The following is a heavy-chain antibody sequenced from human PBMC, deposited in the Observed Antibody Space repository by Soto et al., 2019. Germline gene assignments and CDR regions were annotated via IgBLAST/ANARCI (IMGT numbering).Heavy chain of an antibody. Sequence: SETLSLTCTVSGGSISSYYWSWIRQPPGKGLEWIGYIYYSGSTNYNPSLKSRVTISVDTSKNQFSLKLSSVTAADTAVYYCARGRYCSGGSCYRNYYYYYYMDVWGKGTTVTVSS. CDR2: IYYSGST. D-gene: IGHD2-15*01. J-gene: IGHJ6*03. V-gene: IGHV4-59*01. CDR3: ARGRYCSGGSCYRNYYYYYYMDV. CDR1: GGSISSYY.